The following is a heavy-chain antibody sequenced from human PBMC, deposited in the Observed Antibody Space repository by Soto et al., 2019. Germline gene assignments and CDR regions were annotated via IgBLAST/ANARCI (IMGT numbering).Heavy chain of an antibody. CDR3: ARDWYCSSTSCYVGWWFDP. CDR2: ISAYNGNT. D-gene: IGHD2-2*01. Sequence: GASVKVSCKASGYTFTGYGIGWVRQAPGQGLEWMGWISAYNGNTNYAQKLQGRVTMTTDTSTSTAYMELRSLRSDDTAVYYCARDWYCSSTSCYVGWWFDPWGQGTLVTVSS. CDR1: GYTFTGYG. V-gene: IGHV1-18*01. J-gene: IGHJ5*02.